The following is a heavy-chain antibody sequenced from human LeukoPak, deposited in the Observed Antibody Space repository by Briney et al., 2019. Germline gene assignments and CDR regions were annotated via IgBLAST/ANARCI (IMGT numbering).Heavy chain of an antibody. CDR1: GYTFTSYD. CDR3: ARGGPLPDPGSFRYYYMDV. CDR2: MNPNSGNT. D-gene: IGHD1-26*01. Sequence: ASVKVSCKASGYTFTSYDINWVRQATGQGLEWMGWMNPNSGNTGYAQKFQGRVTITADESTSTAYMELSSLRSEDTAVYYCARGGPLPDPGSFRYYYMDVWGKGTTVTISS. V-gene: IGHV1-8*03. J-gene: IGHJ6*03.